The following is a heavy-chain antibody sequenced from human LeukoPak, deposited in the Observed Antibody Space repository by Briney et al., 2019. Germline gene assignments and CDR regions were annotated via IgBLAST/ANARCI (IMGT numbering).Heavy chain of an antibody. CDR1: GGSISSGAYY. J-gene: IGHJ3*02. CDR3: ATYNSGSRNAFDI. Sequence: SETLSLTCTVSGGSISSGAYYWTWIRQHPEKGLEWIGYMHYSGSTYCNPSLKSRITILVDTSKNQFSLKLSSVTAADTALYYCATYNSGSRNAFDIWGQGTMVTVSS. D-gene: IGHD1-26*01. CDR2: MHYSGST. V-gene: IGHV4-31*03.